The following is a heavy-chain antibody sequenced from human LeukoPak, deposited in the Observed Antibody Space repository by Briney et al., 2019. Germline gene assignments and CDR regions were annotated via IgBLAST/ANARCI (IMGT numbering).Heavy chain of an antibody. CDR3: ARTSSGWYGGSFDP. V-gene: IGHV1-8*01. CDR2: MNPNSGNT. Sequence: ASVKVSCKASVYXXTSYDINWVRQATGQGLEWMGWMNPNSGNTGYAQKFQGRVTMTRNTSISTAYMELSSLRSEDTAVYYRARTSSGWYGGSFDPWGQGTLVTVSS. J-gene: IGHJ5*02. CDR1: VYXXTSYD. D-gene: IGHD6-19*01.